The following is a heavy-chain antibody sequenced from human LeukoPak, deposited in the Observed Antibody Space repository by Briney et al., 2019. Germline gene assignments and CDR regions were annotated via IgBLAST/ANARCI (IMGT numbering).Heavy chain of an antibody. V-gene: IGHV1-69*13. CDR3: ARGSSPAYDILTGTLPYGMDV. CDR1: GGTFSSYA. CDR2: IIPIFGTA. J-gene: IGHJ6*04. D-gene: IGHD3-9*01. Sequence: SVKVSCKASGGTFSSYAISWVRQAPGQGLEWMGGIIPIFGTANYAQEFQGRVTITADESTSTAYMELSSLRSEDTAVYYCARGSSPAYDILTGTLPYGMDVWGKGTTVTVSS.